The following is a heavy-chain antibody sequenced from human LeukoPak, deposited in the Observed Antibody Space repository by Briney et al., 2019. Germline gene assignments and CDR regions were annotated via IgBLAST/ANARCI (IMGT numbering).Heavy chain of an antibody. CDR2: INPSGGST. J-gene: IGHJ4*02. V-gene: IGHV1-46*01. CDR1: GYTFTSYY. D-gene: IGHD3-10*01. Sequence: ASVTVSCKASGYTFTSYYMHWVRQAPGQGLEWMGIINPSGGSTSYAQKFQGRVTMTRDTSTSTVYMELSSLRSEDTAVYYCAGGGYYGSGSYYLPFDYWGQGTLVTVSS. CDR3: AGGGYYGSGSYYLPFDY.